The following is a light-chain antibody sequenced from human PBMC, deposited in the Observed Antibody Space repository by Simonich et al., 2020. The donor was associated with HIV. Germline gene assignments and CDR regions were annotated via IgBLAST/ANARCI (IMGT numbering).Light chain of an antibody. CDR3: QQRSNWPRT. V-gene: IGKV3-11*01. CDR2: DAS. CDR1: QSVSNY. Sequence: EIVLTQSPGTLSLSPGDRATVSCRASQSVSNYLAWYQQKPGQAPRLLIYDASNRATGIPARFSGSGSGTDFTLTISSLEPEDFAVYYCQQRSNWPRTFGQGTKVEIK. J-gene: IGKJ1*01.